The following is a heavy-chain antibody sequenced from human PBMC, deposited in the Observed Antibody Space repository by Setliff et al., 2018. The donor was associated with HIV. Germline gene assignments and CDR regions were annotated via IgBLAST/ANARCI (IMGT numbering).Heavy chain of an antibody. J-gene: IGHJ5*02. Sequence: ASVKVSCKASGYTFTGYYMHWVRQAPGQGLEWMGWINPNSGGTNYAQKFQGRVTMTRDTSISTAYMEVRDLRSDDTAVYYCAREPDRIVGAALGQGTLVTVSS. V-gene: IGHV1-2*02. CDR1: GYTFTGYY. D-gene: IGHD1-26*01. CDR2: INPNSGGT. CDR3: AREPDRIVGAA.